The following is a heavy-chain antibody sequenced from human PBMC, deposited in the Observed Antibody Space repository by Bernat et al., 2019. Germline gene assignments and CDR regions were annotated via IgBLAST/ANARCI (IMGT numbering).Heavy chain of an antibody. CDR3: AREGDYYDSSGYYY. J-gene: IGHJ4*02. D-gene: IGHD3-22*01. V-gene: IGHV3-33*01. CDR1: GFTFSSYG. Sequence: QVQLVESGGGVVQPGRSLRLSCAASGFTFSSYGMHWVRQAPGKGLEWVAVIWYDGSNKYYADSVKGRFTISRDNSMNTLYLQMNSLRAEDTAVYYCAREGDYYDSSGYYYWGQGTLVTVSS. CDR2: IWYDGSNK.